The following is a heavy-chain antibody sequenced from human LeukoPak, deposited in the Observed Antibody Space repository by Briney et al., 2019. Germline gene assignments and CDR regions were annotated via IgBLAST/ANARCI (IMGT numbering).Heavy chain of an antibody. CDR3: ARDEGSSDYYYYGMDV. J-gene: IGHJ6*02. CDR2: IFYRGST. V-gene: IGHV4-59*13. CDR1: GGSMSSYF. Sequence: SETLSLTHSLWGGSMSSYFWLCLRPPPGKRLVWWVYIFYRGSTNQNPSLKCRDTISVDTSKHQFSLKLISVTAADRPVYLCARDEGSSDYYYYGMDVWGQGTTVTVSS.